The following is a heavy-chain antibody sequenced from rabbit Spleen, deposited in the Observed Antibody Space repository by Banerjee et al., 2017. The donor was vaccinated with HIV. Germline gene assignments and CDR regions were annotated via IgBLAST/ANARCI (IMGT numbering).Heavy chain of an antibody. CDR1: GFSLNSGYD. D-gene: IGHD8-1*01. J-gene: IGHJ6*01. V-gene: IGHV1S40*01. CDR2: IYAGSSAST. Sequence: QSLEESGGGLVKPGASLTLTCKASGFSLNSGYDMCWVRQAPGKGLEWIACIYAGSSASTYSASWAKGRFTISKTSSTTVTLQMTSLTAADTATYFCARDSGTSFSTYGMDLWGPGTLVTVS. CDR3: ARDSGTSFSTYGMDL.